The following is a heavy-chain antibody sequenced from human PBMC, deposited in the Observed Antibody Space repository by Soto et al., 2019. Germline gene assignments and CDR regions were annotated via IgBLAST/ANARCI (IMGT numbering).Heavy chain of an antibody. D-gene: IGHD4-17*01. J-gene: IGHJ2*01. V-gene: IGHV3-23*01. CDR3: AKRTVGWYFDL. Sequence: EVQLLESGGGLVQPGGSLRLSCAASGFTFSSYAMSWVRQAPGKGLEWVSAISGSGGSTYYADSVRGRLTISRDNSKNTLYLQMNGQRAEDTAVYYCAKRTVGWYFDLWGRWTLVTVSS. CDR1: GFTFSSYA. CDR2: ISGSGGST.